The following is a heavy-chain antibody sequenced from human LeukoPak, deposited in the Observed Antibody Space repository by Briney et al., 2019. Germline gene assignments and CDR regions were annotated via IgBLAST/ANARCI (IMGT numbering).Heavy chain of an antibody. V-gene: IGHV3-21*01. D-gene: IGHD6-13*01. CDR2: ISSSSSYI. J-gene: IGHJ4*02. CDR1: GFTFSSYS. CDR3: ARSGYSSSWLFDY. Sequence: GGSLRLSCAASGFTFSSYSMNWVRQTPRKGREWVSSISSSSSYIYYADSVKGRFTISRDNAKNSLYLQMNSLRAEDTAVYYCARSGYSSSWLFDYWGQGTLVTISS.